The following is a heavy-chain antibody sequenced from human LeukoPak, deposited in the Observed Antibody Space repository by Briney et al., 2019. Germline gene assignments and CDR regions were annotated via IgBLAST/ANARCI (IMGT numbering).Heavy chain of an antibody. CDR3: ARVFRKNGNIYDGFDI. D-gene: IGHD5-24*01. J-gene: IGHJ3*02. Sequence: SETLSLTCTVSGGSISTSGYYWSWIRQPAGKGLEWIGRVYASGSANYSPSLKSRVTISRDTSKNQFSLTLTSVTAADTAVYYCARVFRKNGNIYDGFDIWGQGTMVTVSS. CDR1: GGSISTSGYY. CDR2: VYASGSA. V-gene: IGHV4-61*02.